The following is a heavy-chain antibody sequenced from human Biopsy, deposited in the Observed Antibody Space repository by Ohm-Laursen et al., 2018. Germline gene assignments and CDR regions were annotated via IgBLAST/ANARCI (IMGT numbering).Heavy chain of an antibody. CDR3: ARVFCTSTTCYGPLDN. Sequence: SVKVSCKASGYTFTSYDISRVRQAPGQGLEWMGWISPYNDKTSYPPKLQDRVTMTADTSTNTAHMELRSLRSDDTAVYYCARVFCTSTTCYGPLDNWGQGAVVTVSS. D-gene: IGHD2/OR15-2a*01. V-gene: IGHV1-18*01. J-gene: IGHJ4*02. CDR2: ISPYNDKT. CDR1: GYTFTSYD.